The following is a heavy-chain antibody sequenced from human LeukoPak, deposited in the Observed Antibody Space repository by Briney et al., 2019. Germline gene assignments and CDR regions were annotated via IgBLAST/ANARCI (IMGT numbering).Heavy chain of an antibody. D-gene: IGHD2-21*01. CDR3: ARGDIPLDY. J-gene: IGHJ4*02. CDR2: TYYKSKWYN. Sequence: SQTLSLTCAISGDSASSNTVAWNWIRQSPSRGLEWLGRTYYKSKWYNNYAISVKSRITISPDTSKNQFSLQLNSVTPEDTAVYYCARGDIPLDYWGQGTLVTVSS. V-gene: IGHV6-1*01. CDR1: GDSASSNTVA.